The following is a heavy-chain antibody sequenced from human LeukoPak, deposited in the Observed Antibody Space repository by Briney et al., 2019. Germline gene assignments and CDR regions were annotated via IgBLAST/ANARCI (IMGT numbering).Heavy chain of an antibody. Sequence: ASVKVSCKTSGYTFANYGISWVRQAPGQGLEWMGWINTNNGNTNYAQILQGRVTMTTDASTSTAYMELSSLRSEDTAVYYCARVGNYYDSSGYKPLPFDYWGQGTLVTVSS. CDR1: GYTFANYG. J-gene: IGHJ4*02. V-gene: IGHV1-18*01. CDR2: INTNNGNT. CDR3: ARVGNYYDSSGYKPLPFDY. D-gene: IGHD3-22*01.